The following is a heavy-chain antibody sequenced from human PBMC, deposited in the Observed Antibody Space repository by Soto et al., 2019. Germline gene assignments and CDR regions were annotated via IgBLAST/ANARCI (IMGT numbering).Heavy chain of an antibody. D-gene: IGHD2-15*01. V-gene: IGHV3-66*01. J-gene: IGHJ4*02. CDR2: IYSGGST. Sequence: EVQLVESGGGLVQPGGSLRLSCAASGFTVSSNYMSWVRQAPGKGLEWVSVIYSGGSTYYADSVKGRFTISRDKSENTLYLQMNSLRAEDTAVYYCARTCSGGTCSFDYWGQGTLVTVSS. CDR3: ARTCSGGTCSFDY. CDR1: GFTVSSNY.